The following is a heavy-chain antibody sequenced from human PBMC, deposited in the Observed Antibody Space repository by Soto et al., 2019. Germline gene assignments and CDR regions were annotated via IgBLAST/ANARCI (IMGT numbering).Heavy chain of an antibody. CDR2: ISYDGSNK. J-gene: IGHJ4*02. Sequence: GGSLRLSCEASGFTFSSYAMHWVRQAPGKGLEWVAVISYDGSNKYYADSVKGRFTISRDNSKNTLYLQMNSLRAEDTAVYYCAEMGSIEAAGSFWGQGT. CDR3: AEMGSIEAAGSF. D-gene: IGHD6-13*01. V-gene: IGHV3-30-3*01. CDR1: GFTFSSYA.